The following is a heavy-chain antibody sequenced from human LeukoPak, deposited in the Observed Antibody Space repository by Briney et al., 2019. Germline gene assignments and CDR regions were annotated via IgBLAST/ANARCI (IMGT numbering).Heavy chain of an antibody. Sequence: SETLSLTCAVYGGSFSGYYWSWIRQPPGKGLEWIGEINHSGSTNYNPSLKSRVTISVDTSKNQFSLKLSSVTAADTAVYYCATKLWRFGYWYFDLWGRGTLVTVSS. J-gene: IGHJ2*01. V-gene: IGHV4-34*01. D-gene: IGHD3-10*01. CDR3: ATKLWRFGYWYFDL. CDR1: GGSFSGYY. CDR2: INHSGST.